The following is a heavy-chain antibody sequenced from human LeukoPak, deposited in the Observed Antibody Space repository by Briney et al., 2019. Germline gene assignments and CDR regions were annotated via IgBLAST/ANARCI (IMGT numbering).Heavy chain of an antibody. D-gene: IGHD6-6*01. J-gene: IGHJ4*02. CDR3: AREDSSSSGLQPNFDY. CDR1: GGSISSYY. Sequence: SETLSLTCTVSGGSISSYYWSWIRQPPGKGLEWIGYIYYSGSTNYNPSLKSRVTISVDTSKNQFSLKLSSVTAADTAVYYCAREDSSSSGLQPNFDYWGQGTLVTVSS. V-gene: IGHV4-59*01. CDR2: IYYSGST.